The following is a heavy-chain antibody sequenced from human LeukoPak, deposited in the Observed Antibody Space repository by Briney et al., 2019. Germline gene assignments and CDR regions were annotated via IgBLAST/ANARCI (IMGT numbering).Heavy chain of an antibody. CDR1: GFTSHSYA. CDR3: AKWFSTVTKFNWFDP. CDR2: ISGSGGST. J-gene: IGHJ5*02. V-gene: IGHV3-23*01. Sequence: SGGSLRLSCATSGFTSHSYAMSWVRQAPGKGLEWVSAISGSGGSTYYADSVKGRFTISRDNSKNTLYLQMNSLRAEDTAVYYCAKWFSTVTKFNWFDPWGQGTLVTVSS. D-gene: IGHD4-17*01.